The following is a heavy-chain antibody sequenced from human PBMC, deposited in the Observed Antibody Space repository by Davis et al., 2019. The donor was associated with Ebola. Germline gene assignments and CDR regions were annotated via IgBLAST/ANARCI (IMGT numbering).Heavy chain of an antibody. CDR3: AKDHRFIVAAVTGLDY. CDR1: GFTFSNYG. CDR2: MRHDGSYI. Sequence: GGSLRLSCAASGFTFSNYGMHWVRQAPGKGLEWVAFMRHDGSYIYYGDSVKGRFTISRDNSKNTVYLQMDSLRAEDTAVYFCAKDHRFIVAAVTGLDYWGQGTPVTVSS. V-gene: IGHV3-30*02. D-gene: IGHD5-12*01. J-gene: IGHJ4*02.